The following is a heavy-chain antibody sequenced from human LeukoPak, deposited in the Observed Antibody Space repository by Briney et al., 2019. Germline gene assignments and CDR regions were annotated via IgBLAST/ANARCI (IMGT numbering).Heavy chain of an antibody. CDR2: IGPTGADR. Sequence: GGSLRLSCTASGLTFSTSGFNWVRQAPRKGLEWVASIGPTGADRYHADSIKGRFTISRDNANNFLYLQMNSLRAEDTAVYYCATETNGRHYDYWGQGTLLTVSS. CDR1: GLTFSTSG. V-gene: IGHV3-21*06. J-gene: IGHJ4*02. D-gene: IGHD1-14*01. CDR3: ATETNGRHYDY.